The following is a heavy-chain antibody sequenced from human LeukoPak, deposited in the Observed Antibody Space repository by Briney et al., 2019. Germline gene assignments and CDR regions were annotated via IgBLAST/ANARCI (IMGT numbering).Heavy chain of an antibody. V-gene: IGHV3-9*01. J-gene: IGHJ4*02. CDR2: ISWNSGSI. CDR1: GFTFDDCA. D-gene: IGHD3-10*01. Sequence: GASLRLSCAASGFTFDDCAMHWVRQAPGKGLEWVSGISWNSGSIGYADSVKGRFTISRDNAKNSLYLQMNSLGAEDTALYYCAKDIIPNGYGSGSYYNVAFDYWGQGTLVTVSS. CDR3: AKDIIPNGYGSGSYYNVAFDY.